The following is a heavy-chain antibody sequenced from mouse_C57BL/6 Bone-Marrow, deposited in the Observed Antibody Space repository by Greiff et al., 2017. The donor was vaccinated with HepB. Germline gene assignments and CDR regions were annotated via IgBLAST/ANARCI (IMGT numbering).Heavy chain of an antibody. J-gene: IGHJ1*03. D-gene: IGHD4-1*01. V-gene: IGHV5-17*01. Sequence: EVKLVESGGGLVKPGGSLKLSCAASGFTFSDYGMHWVRQAPEKGLEWVAYISRGSSTIYYADTVKGRFTISRDNAKNTLFLQMTSLRSEDTAMYYCARPGTYYWYFDVWGTGTTVTVSS. CDR2: ISRGSSTI. CDR1: GFTFSDYG. CDR3: ARPGTYYWYFDV.